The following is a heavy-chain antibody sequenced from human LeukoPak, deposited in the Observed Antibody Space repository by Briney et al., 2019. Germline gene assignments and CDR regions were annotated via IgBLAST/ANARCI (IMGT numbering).Heavy chain of an antibody. Sequence: GGTLTLTCAASGFTFSSYEMNWVRQPPGKGLEWFSYISSSGSTIYYADSVKGRFTISRDNAKNSLYLQMNSLRAEDTAVYYCARDAYQVAGSTLNDYWGQGTLVTVSS. V-gene: IGHV3-48*03. CDR2: ISSSGSTI. CDR1: GFTFSSYE. D-gene: IGHD3-16*01. J-gene: IGHJ4*02. CDR3: ARDAYQVAGSTLNDY.